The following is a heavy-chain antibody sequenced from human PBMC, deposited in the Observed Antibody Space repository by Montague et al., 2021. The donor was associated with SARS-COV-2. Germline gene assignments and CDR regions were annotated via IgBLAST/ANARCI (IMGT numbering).Heavy chain of an antibody. J-gene: IGHJ5*02. D-gene: IGHD7-27*01. CDR2: VYTSGST. CDR3: ATAGLSGESWVDA. Sequence: SETLSLTCTVSGVSISSGTYYWSWIRQPAGKGLEWNGRVYTSGSTNYNPSLESRATLSVDTSKNQFTLKLRSVTAADTAVDFCATAGLSGESWVDAWGQGTPVAVSS. V-gene: IGHV4-61*02. CDR1: GVSISSGTYY.